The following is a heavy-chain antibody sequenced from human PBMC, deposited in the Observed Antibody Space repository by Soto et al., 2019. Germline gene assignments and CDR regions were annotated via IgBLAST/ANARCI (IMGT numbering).Heavy chain of an antibody. CDR2: ISSSSSTI. J-gene: IGHJ3*02. Sequence: GARRLCSAAARLSLSSYTMSWFRQDTGKGLEWVSYISSSSSTIYYADSVKGRFTISRDNAKNSLYLQMNSLRDEDTAVYYCARRILYLGSWAFDIWGQGTMVTVSS. D-gene: IGHD2-8*01. CDR1: RLSLSSYT. V-gene: IGHV3-48*02. CDR3: ARRILYLGSWAFDI.